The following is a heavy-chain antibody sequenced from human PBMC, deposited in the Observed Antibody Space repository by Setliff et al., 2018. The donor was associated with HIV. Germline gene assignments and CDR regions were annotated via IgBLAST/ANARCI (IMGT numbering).Heavy chain of an antibody. CDR2: INHSGST. J-gene: IGHJ4*02. CDR3: ASDISPDDGYNRLHYFDY. D-gene: IGHD5-12*01. CDR1: GGSISSYY. V-gene: IGHV4-34*01. Sequence: SETLSLTCTVSGGSISSYYWSWIRQPPGKGLEWIGEINHSGSTNYNPSLKSRVTISVDTSKNQFSLRLNSVTAADTAVYYCASDISPDDGYNRLHYFDYWGQGTLVTVSS.